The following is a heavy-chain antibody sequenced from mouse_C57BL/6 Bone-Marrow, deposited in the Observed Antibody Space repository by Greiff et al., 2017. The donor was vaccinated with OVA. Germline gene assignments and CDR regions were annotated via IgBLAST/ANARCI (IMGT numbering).Heavy chain of an antibody. CDR2: INPNNGGT. J-gene: IGHJ3*01. CDR1: GYTFTDYN. V-gene: IGHV1-22*01. D-gene: IGHD2-3*01. Sequence: VQLKQSGPELVKPGASVKMSCKASGYTFTDYNMHWVKQSHGKSLEWIGYINPNNGGTSYNKKFKGKATLTVNKSSSTAYMELRSLTSEDSAVYYCARSGYDGYLFAYWGQGTLVTVSA. CDR3: ARSGYDGYLFAY.